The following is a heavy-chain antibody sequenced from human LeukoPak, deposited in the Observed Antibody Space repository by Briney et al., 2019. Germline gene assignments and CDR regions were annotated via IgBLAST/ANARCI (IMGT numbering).Heavy chain of an antibody. CDR1: GGSFSHYY. CDR3: ARRWNYGRNYYIDV. D-gene: IGHD1-7*01. V-gene: IGHV4-34*01. J-gene: IGHJ6*03. CDR2: INDSGTI. Sequence: PSETLSLTCAVHGGSFSHYYWSWIRQSPGRGLEWIGEINDSGTINYNPSLMSRVTISVDKSKNQFSLKLSSATAADTAVYYCARRWNYGRNYYIDVWGKGATVSVSS.